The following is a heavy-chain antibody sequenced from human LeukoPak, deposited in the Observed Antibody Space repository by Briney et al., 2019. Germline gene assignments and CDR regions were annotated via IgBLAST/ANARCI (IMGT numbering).Heavy chain of an antibody. Sequence: QPGGSLRLSCAASGFTFSSYGMHWVRQAPGKGLEWVAVISYDGSNKYYADSVKGRFTISRDNSKNTLYLQMNSLKTEDTAVYYCTTLKLHWGQGTLVTVSS. D-gene: IGHD1-7*01. J-gene: IGHJ4*02. CDR2: ISYDGSNK. CDR3: TTLKLH. V-gene: IGHV3-30*03. CDR1: GFTFSSYG.